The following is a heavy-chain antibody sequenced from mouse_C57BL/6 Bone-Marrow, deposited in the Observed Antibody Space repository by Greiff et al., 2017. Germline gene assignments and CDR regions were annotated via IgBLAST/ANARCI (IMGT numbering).Heavy chain of an antibody. Sequence: VQLQQSGPELVKPGASVKISCKASGYAFSSSWMNWVKQSPGKGLEWFGRIYPGDGDTNYNGRFKGRVTLTADKSSSTAYMQLSSLTSEDSAVYFCARNGGYYVDWYFDVWGTGTTVTVSS. CDR2: IYPGDGDT. J-gene: IGHJ1*03. V-gene: IGHV1-82*01. CDR1: GYAFSSSW. CDR3: ARNGGYYVDWYFDV. D-gene: IGHD2-3*01.